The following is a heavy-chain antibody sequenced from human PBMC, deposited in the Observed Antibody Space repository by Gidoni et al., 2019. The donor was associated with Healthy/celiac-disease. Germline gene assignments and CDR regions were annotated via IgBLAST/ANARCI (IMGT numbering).Heavy chain of an antibody. CDR2: IYSGGST. J-gene: IGHJ6*03. D-gene: IGHD5-12*01. Sequence: EVQLVESGGGLIQPGGSLRLSCAASGLTVSSNYMSWVRQAPGKGLEWVSVIYSGGSTYYADSVKGRFTISRDNSKNTLYLQMNSLRAEDTAVYYCARKVAATYYYYMDVWGKGTTVTVSS. CDR3: ARKVAATYYYYMDV. CDR1: GLTVSSNY. V-gene: IGHV3-53*01.